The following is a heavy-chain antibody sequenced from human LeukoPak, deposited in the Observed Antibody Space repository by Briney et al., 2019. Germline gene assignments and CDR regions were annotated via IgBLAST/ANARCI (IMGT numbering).Heavy chain of an antibody. Sequence: GGSLRLSCAASGFTFSSYAMHWVRQAPGKGLEWVSYISSSGSTIYYADSVKGRFTISRDNAKNSLYLQMNSLRAEDTAVYYCARVHPITMIVVVITLPPIDYWGQGTLVTVSS. J-gene: IGHJ4*02. CDR1: GFTFSSYA. CDR2: ISSSGSTI. V-gene: IGHV3-48*04. D-gene: IGHD3-22*01. CDR3: ARVHPITMIVVVITLPPIDY.